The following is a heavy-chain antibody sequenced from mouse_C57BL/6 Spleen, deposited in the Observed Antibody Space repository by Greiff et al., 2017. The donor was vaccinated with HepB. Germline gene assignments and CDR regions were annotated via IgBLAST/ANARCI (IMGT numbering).Heavy chain of an antibody. J-gene: IGHJ2*01. D-gene: IGHD1-1*01. CDR2: ICPGSGST. V-gene: IGHV1-55*01. CDR1: GYTFTSYW. CDR3: AREENYYYGSSY. Sequence: QVQLQQPGAELVKPGASVKMSCKASGYTFTSYWITWVQQRPGQGLEWIGDICPGSGSTNYNEKFKGKATLTVDTASSTAYMQRSSLTSEDSAVYYCAREENYYYGSSYWGQGTTLTVSS.